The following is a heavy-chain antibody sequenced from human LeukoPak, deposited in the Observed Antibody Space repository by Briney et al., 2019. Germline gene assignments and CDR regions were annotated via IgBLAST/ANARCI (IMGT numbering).Heavy chain of an antibody. CDR1: GRSITNYY. J-gene: IGHJ4*02. V-gene: IGHV4-4*07. Sequence: SETLSLTCSLSGRSITNYYWSWIRQPAGKGLGWIGRFYSRGTPYYNPPLRSRVSLSGDESKNQLSLKMYSVTAADTAVYYCVRDEGLTGYPDYWGQGTLVTVSS. CDR2: FYSRGTP. CDR3: VRDEGLTGYPDY. D-gene: IGHD3-9*01.